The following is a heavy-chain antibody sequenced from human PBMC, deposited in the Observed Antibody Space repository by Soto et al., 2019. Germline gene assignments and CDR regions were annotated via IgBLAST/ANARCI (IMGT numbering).Heavy chain of an antibody. J-gene: IGHJ6*02. Sequence: PAGSLRLSCAASGFPFSSYAMSWVRQAPGKGREWVSAISGSGGSTYYADSVKGRFTISRDNSKNTLYLQMNSLRAADTAVYYCAKSGGSYKAGSYYYGLDVWGQGTTVTVSS. D-gene: IGHD3-3*01. CDR3: AKSGGSYKAGSYYYGLDV. V-gene: IGHV3-23*01. CDR1: GFPFSSYA. CDR2: ISGSGGST.